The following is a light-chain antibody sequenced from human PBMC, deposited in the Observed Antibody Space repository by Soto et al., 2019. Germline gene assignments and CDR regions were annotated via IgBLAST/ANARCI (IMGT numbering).Light chain of an antibody. J-gene: IGKJ4*01. CDR3: QQATSFPPVRA. Sequence: DIQMTQSPSSVSASVGDRVTITCRASQASVGWVNWYQQKPGRAPTALIYGARLLQSGVPRRFSGSASGTEVTRTITSLQAEDFATYYCQQATSFPPVRAFGGGTKV. CDR2: GAR. V-gene: IGKV1-12*01. CDR1: QASVGW.